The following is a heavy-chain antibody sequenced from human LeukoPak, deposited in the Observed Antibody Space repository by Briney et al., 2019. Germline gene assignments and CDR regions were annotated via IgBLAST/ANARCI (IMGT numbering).Heavy chain of an antibody. D-gene: IGHD6-19*01. CDR2: INTYNGNT. Sequence: ASVKVSCTASGYTFTSYGINWVRQAPGQGLEWMGWINTYNGNTNYTQKFQGRVTMTTDTSTSTAYMELRSLRSDDTAVYYCARVPQWLEYFQHWGRGTLVTVSS. J-gene: IGHJ1*01. V-gene: IGHV1-18*01. CDR3: ARVPQWLEYFQH. CDR1: GYTFTSYG.